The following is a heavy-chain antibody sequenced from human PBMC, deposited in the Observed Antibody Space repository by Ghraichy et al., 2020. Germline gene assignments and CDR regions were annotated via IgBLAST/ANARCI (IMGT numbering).Heavy chain of an antibody. CDR3: ARDRPGSRGYCNAGSCYPLDY. D-gene: IGHD2-15*01. J-gene: IGHJ4*02. V-gene: IGHV3-48*02. CDR2: ISSSTSGT. CDR1: GFTFSSYS. Sequence: GGSLRLSCAASGFTFSSYSMNWVRQAPGKGLEWVSYISSSTSGTYYADSVKGRFTISRDNAKNSLYLQLNGLRDEDTAVYYCARDRPGSRGYCNAGSCYPLDYWGQGTLVTVSS.